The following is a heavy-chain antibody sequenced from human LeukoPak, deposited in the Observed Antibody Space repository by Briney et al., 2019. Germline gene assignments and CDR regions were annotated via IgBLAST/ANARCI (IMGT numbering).Heavy chain of an antibody. D-gene: IGHD4-17*01. Sequence: GASVKVSCKASGYTFTAYYMHWVRQAPGQGLEWMGWINPNSGGTNYAQKFQGRVTMTRDTSISTAYMELSRLRSDDTAVYYCARDSRVDYGDYVVDYWGQGTLVTVSS. V-gene: IGHV1-2*02. CDR2: INPNSGGT. CDR3: ARDSRVDYGDYVVDY. CDR1: GYTFTAYY. J-gene: IGHJ4*02.